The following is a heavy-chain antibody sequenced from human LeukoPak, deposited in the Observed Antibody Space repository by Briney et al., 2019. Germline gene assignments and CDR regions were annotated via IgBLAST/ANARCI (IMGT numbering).Heavy chain of an antibody. Sequence: GRSLRLSCAASGFTFNTYAMHWVRQAPGKGLEWVAVIAYDGNNKYYADSVKGRFTVSRDNTKNTLYLQMNSLGAEDTAVYYCARDNNWGSTHYWGQGTLVTVSS. D-gene: IGHD7-27*01. V-gene: IGHV3-30-3*01. J-gene: IGHJ4*02. CDR2: IAYDGNNK. CDR3: ARDNNWGSTHY. CDR1: GFTFNTYA.